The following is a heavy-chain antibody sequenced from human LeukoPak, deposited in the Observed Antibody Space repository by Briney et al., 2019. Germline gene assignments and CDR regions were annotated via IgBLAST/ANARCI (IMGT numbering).Heavy chain of an antibody. V-gene: IGHV3-23*01. CDR1: GFTFSNYL. J-gene: IGHJ4*02. Sequence: GGSLRLSCVASGFTFSNYLMNWDRQAPGKGLEWVSGISHSGSSIYYADFVKGRFTISRDNSKNTLYLQMDRLRVEDTAAYYCAMALDYWGQGTLVTVSS. CDR3: AMALDY. CDR2: ISHSGSSI.